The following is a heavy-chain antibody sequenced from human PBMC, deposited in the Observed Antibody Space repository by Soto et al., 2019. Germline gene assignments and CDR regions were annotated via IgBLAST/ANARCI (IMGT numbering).Heavy chain of an antibody. CDR1: GFTFSSYE. CDR3: ARDPRRPRYSGSYYDY. D-gene: IGHD1-26*01. J-gene: IGHJ4*02. V-gene: IGHV3-48*03. CDR2: ISSSGSTI. Sequence: SCAASGFTFSSYEMNWVRQAPGKGLEWVSYISSSGSTIYYADSVKGRFTISRDNAKNSLYLQMNSLRAEDTAVYYCARDPRRPRYSGSYYDYWGQGTLVTVSS.